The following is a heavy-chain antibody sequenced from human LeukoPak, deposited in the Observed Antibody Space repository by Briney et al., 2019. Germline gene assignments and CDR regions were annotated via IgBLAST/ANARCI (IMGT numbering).Heavy chain of an antibody. J-gene: IGHJ4*02. D-gene: IGHD6-13*01. CDR3: AKCKAAAGSLDY. Sequence: PGGTLRLSCAASGFTFSSYGMSRVRQAPGKGLEWVSAISGNGGSTYYADSVKGRFAISRDTSKNTLYLQMNSLRAEDTAVYYCAKCKAAAGSLDYWGQGTLVTVSS. CDR1: GFTFSSYG. V-gene: IGHV3-23*01. CDR2: ISGNGGST.